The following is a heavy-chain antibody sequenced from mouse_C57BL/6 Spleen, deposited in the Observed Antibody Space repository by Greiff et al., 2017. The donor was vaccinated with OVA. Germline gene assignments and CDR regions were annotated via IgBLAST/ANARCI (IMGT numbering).Heavy chain of an antibody. CDR2: IYPGGGYT. Sequence: QVQLKQSGAELVRPGTSVKMSCKASGYTFTNYWIGWAKQRPGHGLEWIGDIYPGGGYTNYNEKFKGKATLTADKSSSTAYMQFSSLTSEDSAIYYCARGDGYYPFDYWGQGTTLTVSS. CDR3: ARGDGYYPFDY. J-gene: IGHJ2*01. V-gene: IGHV1-63*01. CDR1: GYTFTNYW. D-gene: IGHD2-3*01.